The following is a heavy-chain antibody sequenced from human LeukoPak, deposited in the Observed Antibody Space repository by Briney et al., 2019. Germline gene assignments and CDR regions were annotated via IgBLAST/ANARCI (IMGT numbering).Heavy chain of an antibody. Sequence: GGSLRLSCAASGFSFSSYTMNWVRKAPGKGLEWVSSISSSSSYIYYADSVKGRFTISRDNAKNSLYLQMNSLRAEDTAVYYCAREGGYDFWSGPGMDVWGQGTTVTVSS. V-gene: IGHV3-21*01. J-gene: IGHJ6*02. CDR1: GFSFSSYT. CDR3: AREGGYDFWSGPGMDV. CDR2: ISSSSSYI. D-gene: IGHD3-3*01.